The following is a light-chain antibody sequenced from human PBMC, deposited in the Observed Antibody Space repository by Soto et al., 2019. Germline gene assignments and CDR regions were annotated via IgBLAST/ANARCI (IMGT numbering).Light chain of an antibody. Sequence: DIVMTQSPDSLAVCLGERATINCKSSQSILYSSNNKNYLAWYQQKPGQPPKLLIYWASTRESGVPDRFSGSGSGTDFTLTISSLQAEDVAVYSCQQYYSTQTFGQGTKVDIK. CDR3: QQYYSTQT. CDR1: QSILYSSNNKNY. CDR2: WAS. J-gene: IGKJ1*01. V-gene: IGKV4-1*01.